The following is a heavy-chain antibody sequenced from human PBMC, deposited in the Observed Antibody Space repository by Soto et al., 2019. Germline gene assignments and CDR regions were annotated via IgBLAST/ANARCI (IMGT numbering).Heavy chain of an antibody. CDR2: IDHSDNT. D-gene: IGHD6-19*01. Sequence: PSETLSLTCAVYGGSFSGYYRSWIRQPPGKGLEWIGAIDHSDNTNYNPSLKSRVTISVDTSKNQFSQKLRSVTAADTAVYYCARLIAVASTGLYYFESWGQGTLVTVSS. V-gene: IGHV4-34*01. J-gene: IGHJ4*02. CDR3: ARLIAVASTGLYYFES. CDR1: GGSFSGYY.